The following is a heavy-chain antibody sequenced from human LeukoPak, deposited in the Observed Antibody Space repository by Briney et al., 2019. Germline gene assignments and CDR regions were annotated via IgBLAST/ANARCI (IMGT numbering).Heavy chain of an antibody. Sequence: GGSLRLSCAASGFTFSNFAMDWVRQVPGKGLEWVSFIRGGGAGAHYADSVRGRFTISRDNSKNTLYLEMNSLRADDTAVYYCAKASYSYGNDAFDIWGQGTKVTVSS. CDR3: AKASYSYGNDAFDI. D-gene: IGHD3-16*02. V-gene: IGHV3-23*01. CDR2: IRGGGAGA. CDR1: GFTFSNFA. J-gene: IGHJ3*02.